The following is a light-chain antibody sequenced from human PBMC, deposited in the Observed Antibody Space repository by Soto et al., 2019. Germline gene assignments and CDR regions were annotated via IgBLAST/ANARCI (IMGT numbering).Light chain of an antibody. Sequence: EIVLTQYPGTLSLSPGERATLSCMASQSVSSSYLAWYQQKPGQAPRLLIYAASSRATGIPDRFSGSGYGTDLNLNIDGLEPEDFVVYYCQQYGYSPITFGQVTRLEIK. CDR2: AAS. CDR3: QQYGYSPIT. J-gene: IGKJ5*01. CDR1: QSVSSSY. V-gene: IGKV3-20*01.